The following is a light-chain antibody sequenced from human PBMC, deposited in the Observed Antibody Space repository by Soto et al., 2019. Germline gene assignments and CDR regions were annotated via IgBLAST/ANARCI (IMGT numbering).Light chain of an antibody. CDR3: QQSYNMPRT. CDR1: QGIRND. V-gene: IGKV1-6*01. Sequence: AILMTQSPSSLSASVGDRVTITCRASQGIRNDLAWYQQKPGKAPKLLIYEASTLQSGVPSRFSGSYSGTDFTLTIGSLQPEDFATYYCQQSYNMPRTFGQGTKVDIK. CDR2: EAS. J-gene: IGKJ1*01.